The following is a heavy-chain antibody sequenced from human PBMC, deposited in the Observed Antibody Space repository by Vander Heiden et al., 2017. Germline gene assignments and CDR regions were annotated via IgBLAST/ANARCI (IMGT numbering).Heavy chain of an antibody. D-gene: IGHD6-13*01. V-gene: IGHV3-30*18. Sequence: QVQLVESGGGVVQPGRSLRLSCAASGFTFSSYGMHWVRQATGKGLEWVAVISYDGSNKYYADSVKGRFTISRDNSKNTLYLQMNSLRAEDTAVYYCAKDGADSWYNDYWGQGTLVTVSS. J-gene: IGHJ4*02. CDR3: AKDGADSWYNDY. CDR1: GFTFSSYG. CDR2: ISYDGSNK.